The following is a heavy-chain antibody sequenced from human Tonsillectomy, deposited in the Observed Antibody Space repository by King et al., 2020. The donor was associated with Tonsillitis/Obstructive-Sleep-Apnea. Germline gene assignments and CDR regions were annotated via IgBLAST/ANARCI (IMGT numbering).Heavy chain of an antibody. CDR2: ISSSGSTI. V-gene: IGHV3-48*03. J-gene: IGHJ5*02. CDR1: GFTFSSYE. Sequence: VQLVESGGGLVQPGGSLRVSCAASGFTFSSYEMNWVRQAPGKGLEWVSYISSSGSTIYYADSVKGRFTISRDNAKNSLYLQMNSLRAEDTAVYHCASSRFGGWFDLWGQGTLVTVSS. CDR3: ASSRFGGWFDL. D-gene: IGHD3-16*01.